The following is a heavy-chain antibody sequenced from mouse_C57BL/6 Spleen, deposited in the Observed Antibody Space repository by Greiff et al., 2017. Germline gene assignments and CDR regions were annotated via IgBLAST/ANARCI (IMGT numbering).Heavy chain of an antibody. D-gene: IGHD1-1*01. V-gene: IGHV5-17*01. CDR3: ARLFITTVVETHYYAMDY. Sequence: EVHLVESGGGLVKPGGSLKLSCAASGFTFSDYGMHWVRQAPEKGLEWVAYISSGSSTIYYADTVKGRFTISRDNAKNTLFLQMTSLRSEDTAMYYCARLFITTVVETHYYAMDYWGQGTSVTVSS. CDR2: ISSGSSTI. CDR1: GFTFSDYG. J-gene: IGHJ4*01.